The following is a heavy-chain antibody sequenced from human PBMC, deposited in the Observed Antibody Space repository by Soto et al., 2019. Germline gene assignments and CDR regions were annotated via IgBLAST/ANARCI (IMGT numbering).Heavy chain of an antibody. V-gene: IGHV1-8*01. CDR3: ARGRCSGGSCYRAGY. Sequence: GXSVKVSCKASVYTFTSYDINWVRQATGQGLEWMGWMNPNSGNTGYAQKFQGRVTMTRNTSISTAYMELSSLRSEDTAVYYCARGRCSGGSCYRAGYWGQGTLVTVSS. CDR1: VYTFTSYD. CDR2: MNPNSGNT. J-gene: IGHJ4*02. D-gene: IGHD2-15*01.